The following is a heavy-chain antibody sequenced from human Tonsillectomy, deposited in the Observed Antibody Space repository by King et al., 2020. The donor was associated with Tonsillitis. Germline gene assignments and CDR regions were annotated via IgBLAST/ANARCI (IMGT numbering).Heavy chain of an antibody. V-gene: IGHV3-23*04. CDR2: ISGSDTTT. J-gene: IGHJ5*02. CDR3: AKEGSVGRGVSWLDP. Sequence: VQLVESGGRLVQLGGSLRLSCATSGFTFSDHAMSWVRQAPGKGLEWVSTISGSDTTTYYAGSVRGRFTVSRDNSKNTLYLQMNSLRAEDTAVYYCAKEGSVGRGVSWLDPWGQGTLVTVSS. CDR1: GFTFSDHA. D-gene: IGHD3-10*01.